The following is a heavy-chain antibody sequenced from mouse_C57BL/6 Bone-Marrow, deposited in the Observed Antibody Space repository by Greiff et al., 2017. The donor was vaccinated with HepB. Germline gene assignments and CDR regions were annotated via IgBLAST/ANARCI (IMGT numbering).Heavy chain of an antibody. J-gene: IGHJ2*01. V-gene: IGHV1-82*01. CDR1: GYAFSSSW. CDR2: IYPGDGDT. Sequence: VKLMESGPELVKPGASVKISCKASGYAFSSSWMNWVKQRPGKGLEWIGRIYPGDGDTNYNGKFKGKATFTADTSSNTAYMQLSSLTTEDSAIYYCARRGGYWGQGTTLTVSS. CDR3: ARRGGY.